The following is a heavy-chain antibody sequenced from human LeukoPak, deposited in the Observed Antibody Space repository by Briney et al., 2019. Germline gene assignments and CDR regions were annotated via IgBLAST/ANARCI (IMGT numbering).Heavy chain of an antibody. D-gene: IGHD5-18*01. CDR2: IKQDGSEK. J-gene: IGHJ3*02. V-gene: IGHV3-7*01. CDR3: AREADTAMVGDAFDI. CDR1: GFTFSSYW. Sequence: PGGSLRLSCAASGFTFSSYWMSWVRQAPGKGLEWEANIKQDGSEKYYVDSVKVRFTISRDNAKNSLYLQMNSLRAEDTAVYYCAREADTAMVGDAFDIWGQGTMVTVSS.